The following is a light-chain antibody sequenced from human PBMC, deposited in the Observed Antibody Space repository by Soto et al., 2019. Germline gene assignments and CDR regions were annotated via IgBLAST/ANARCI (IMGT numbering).Light chain of an antibody. CDR3: QQYDNWPRT. CDR1: QSVSSN. CDR2: SAS. Sequence: IMVTQSPPPLTVSTGEQSTLPCRASQSVSSNLAWYQQKPGQAPRLLIYSASTRAIGIPARFSGSGSGTEFTLTISSLQAEDFAVYYCQQYDNWPRTFGQGTKVDI. J-gene: IGKJ1*01. V-gene: IGKV3-15*01.